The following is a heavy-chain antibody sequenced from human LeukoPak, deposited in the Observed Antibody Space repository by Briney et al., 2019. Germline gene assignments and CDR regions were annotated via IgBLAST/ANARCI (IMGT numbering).Heavy chain of an antibody. CDR1: GGTFSSYA. CDR2: IIPIFGTA. Sequence: ASVTVSCTASGGTFSSYAISWVRQAPGQGLEWMGGIIPIFGTANYAQKFQGRVTITTDESTSTAYMELSSLRSEDTAVYYCAIWNYGAYRPYFDYWGQGTLVTVSS. J-gene: IGHJ4*02. D-gene: IGHD1-7*01. CDR3: AIWNYGAYRPYFDY. V-gene: IGHV1-69*05.